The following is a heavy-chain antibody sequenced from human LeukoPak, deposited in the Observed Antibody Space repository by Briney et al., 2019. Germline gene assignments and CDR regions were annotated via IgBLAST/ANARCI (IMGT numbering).Heavy chain of an antibody. CDR2: IIPIFGTA. J-gene: IGHJ6*03. Sequence: ASVKVSCKASGGTFSSYAISWVRQAPGQGLEWMGGIIPIFGTANYAQKFQGRVTITADESTSTAYMELSSLRSEDTAVYYCATVSGYYYYMDVWGKGTTVTISS. CDR3: ATVSGYYYYMDV. V-gene: IGHV1-69*01. CDR1: GGTFSSYA.